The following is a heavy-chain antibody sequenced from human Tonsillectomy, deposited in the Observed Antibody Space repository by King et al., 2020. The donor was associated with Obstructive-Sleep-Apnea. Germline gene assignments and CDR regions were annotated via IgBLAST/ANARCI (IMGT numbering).Heavy chain of an antibody. CDR1: GFTFSSYG. CDR3: AKARTVSRSRAYDM. CDR2: ISYDGSNK. D-gene: IGHD5/OR15-5a*01. J-gene: IGHJ3*02. Sequence: VQLVESGGGVVQPGRSLRLSCAASGFTFSSYGMHWVRPAPGKGLEWVAVISYDGSNKYYAASVKGRFTISRDNSKNTLYLQMNSRRAEDTAVYYCAKARTVSRSRAYDMWGRATMVTVSS. V-gene: IGHV3-30*18.